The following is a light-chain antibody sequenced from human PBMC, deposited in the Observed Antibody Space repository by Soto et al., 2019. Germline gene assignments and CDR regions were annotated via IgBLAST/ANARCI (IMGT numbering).Light chain of an antibody. J-gene: IGKJ5*01. V-gene: IGKV1-39*01. Sequence: DIQMTQSPSSLSASVGDRVTITCRASQSISSYLNWYQQKPGKAPKLLIYAASSLQSGVPSRFSGSGSGTDFTLTISSLQPEDFATYXXXXXXXXXXIXFGQGTRLEIK. CDR3: XXXXXXXXIX. CDR2: AAS. CDR1: QSISSY.